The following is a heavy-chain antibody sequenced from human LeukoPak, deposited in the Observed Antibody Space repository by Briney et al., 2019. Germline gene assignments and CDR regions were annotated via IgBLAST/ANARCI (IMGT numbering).Heavy chain of an antibody. D-gene: IGHD2/OR15-2a*01. J-gene: IGHJ6*02. V-gene: IGHV3-48*03. CDR2: IASGGGANR. CDR1: GFTFSSYE. CDR3: ARIGTTTRGPAGLDV. Sequence: PGGSLTLSCAASGFTFSSYEMNWVRQAPGKGLEWVSYIASGGGANRFYSESVKGRFTISRDNAKNSLYLHMNSLRAEDTGFYYCARIGTTTRGPAGLDVWGQGTTVTVSS.